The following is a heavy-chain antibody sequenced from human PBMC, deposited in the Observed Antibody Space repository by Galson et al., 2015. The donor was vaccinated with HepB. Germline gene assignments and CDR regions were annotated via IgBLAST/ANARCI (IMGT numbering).Heavy chain of an antibody. CDR2: IIAILGVT. CDR1: GGTFSSYT. D-gene: IGHD6-13*01. Sequence: SVKVSCKASGGTFSSYTFSWVRQAPGQGLEWVGRIIAILGVTRYAQKFQGRVTITADKSTSTAYMELSSLRSEDTAVYYCAREMYSSIQAFDPWGQGTLVTVSS. V-gene: IGHV1-69*02. CDR3: AREMYSSIQAFDP. J-gene: IGHJ5*02.